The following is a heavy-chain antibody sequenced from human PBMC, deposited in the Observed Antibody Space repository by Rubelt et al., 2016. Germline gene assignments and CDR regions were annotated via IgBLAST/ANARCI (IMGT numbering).Heavy chain of an antibody. Sequence: QVQLVQSGAEVKKPGSSVKVSCKASGGTFSSYTISWVRQAPGQGLEWMGGLIPFFGVTTFARKFQGRVTITADEATSTAYMERSSLRSEDTAVYYCARTRAYDAFDICGQGTMVTVSS. CDR3: ARTRAYDAFDI. CDR1: GGTFSSYT. J-gene: IGHJ3*02. CDR2: LIPFFGVT. V-gene: IGHV1-69*01. D-gene: IGHD2-21*01.